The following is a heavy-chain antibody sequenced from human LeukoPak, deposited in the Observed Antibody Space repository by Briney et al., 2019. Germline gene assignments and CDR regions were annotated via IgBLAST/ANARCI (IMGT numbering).Heavy chain of an antibody. D-gene: IGHD1-1*01. CDR1: GFTFSSYG. J-gene: IGHJ3*02. CDR3: ARDRYADSPDGAFDI. V-gene: IGHV3-33*01. CDR2: IWYDGSNK. Sequence: GGSLRLSCAASGFTFSSYGMHGVRQAPGKGLEWVAAIWYDGSNKYYADSVKRRFTISRDNSKNTLYLQMNSLRAEDTAVYYCARDRYADSPDGAFDIWGQGTMVTVSS.